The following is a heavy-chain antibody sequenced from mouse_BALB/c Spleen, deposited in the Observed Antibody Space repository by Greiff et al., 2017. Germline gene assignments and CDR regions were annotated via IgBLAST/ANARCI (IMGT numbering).Heavy chain of an antibody. CDR1: GYTFTSYW. Sequence: VQLQQSGAELAKPGASVKMSCKASGYTFTSYWMHWVKQRPGQGLEWIGYINPSTGYTEYNQKFKDKATLTADKSSSTAYMQLSSLTSEDSAVYYCARDYQDWFAYWGQGTLVTVYA. CDR2: INPSTGYT. CDR3: ARDYQDWFAY. J-gene: IGHJ3*01. V-gene: IGHV1-7*01. D-gene: IGHD1-1*02.